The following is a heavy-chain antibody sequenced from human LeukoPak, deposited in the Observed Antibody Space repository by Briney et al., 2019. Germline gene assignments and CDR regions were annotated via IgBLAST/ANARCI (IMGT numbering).Heavy chain of an antibody. Sequence: GGSLRLSCVVSGFTFANYVVHWVRQAPGKGLEWVTLVSSDGGIKYYADSVKGRFSVSRDISKNTLYLQMNSLRVDDTAVYYCARDSETTPIHVLGYWGQGTLVTVSS. J-gene: IGHJ4*02. CDR2: VSSDGGIK. CDR1: GFTFANYV. CDR3: ARDSETTPIHVLGY. V-gene: IGHV3-30-3*01. D-gene: IGHD2-15*01.